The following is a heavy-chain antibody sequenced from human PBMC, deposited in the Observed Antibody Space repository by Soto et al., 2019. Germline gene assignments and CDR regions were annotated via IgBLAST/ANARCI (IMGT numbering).Heavy chain of an antibody. CDR2: ISYDGSNK. CDR1: GFTFSSYA. J-gene: IGHJ4*02. V-gene: IGHV3-30-3*01. D-gene: IGHD3-10*01. Sequence: QVQLVESGGGVVQPGRSLRLSCAASGFTFSSYAMHWVRQAPGKGLECVAVISYDGSNKYYADSVKGRFTISRDNSKNTLYLHMHSLRAEDTDVYYCARESAAVGYFDYWGQGTLVTVSS. CDR3: ARESAAVGYFDY.